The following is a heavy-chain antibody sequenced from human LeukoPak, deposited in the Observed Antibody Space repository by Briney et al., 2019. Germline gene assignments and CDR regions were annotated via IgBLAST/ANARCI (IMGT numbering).Heavy chain of an antibody. V-gene: IGHV4-39*01. J-gene: IGHJ4*02. D-gene: IGHD1-26*01. Sequence: SETLSLTCAVSGGSISSSSYYWGWIRQTPGKGLEFIGSSHYSGSTYYNPSLKSRVTISVDTSKNQFSLNLSSVTAADTSVYYCARHKYSGTSDDTFEYWGRGTLVTLSS. CDR2: SHYSGST. CDR3: ARHKYSGTSDDTFEY. CDR1: GGSISSSSYY.